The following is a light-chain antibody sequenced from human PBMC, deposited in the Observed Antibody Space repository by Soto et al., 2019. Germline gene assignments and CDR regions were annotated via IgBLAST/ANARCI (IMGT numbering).Light chain of an antibody. J-gene: IGKJ2*01. CDR3: QQYDSWPRT. V-gene: IGKV3-15*01. CDR2: GAS. Sequence: EIVMTQSPATLSVSPGERATLSCRASRSVGSNLAWYQQTPGQAPRPLIYGASSRATGVPARFSGSGSGTEFTLPISSLQSEDYAVYYCQQYDSWPRTFGQGTKVEIK. CDR1: RSVGSN.